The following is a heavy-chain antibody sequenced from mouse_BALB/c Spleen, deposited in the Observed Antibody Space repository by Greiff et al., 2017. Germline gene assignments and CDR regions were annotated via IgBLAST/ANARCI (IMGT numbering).Heavy chain of an antibody. CDR2: IWAGGST. D-gene: IGHD3-1*01. CDR3: ATDSSGYGFAY. CDR1: GFSLTSYG. J-gene: IGHJ3*01. Sequence: VQRVESGPGLVAPSQSLSITCTVSGFSLTSYGVHWVRQPPGKGLEWLGVIWAGGSTNYNSALMSRLSISKDNSKSQVFLKMNSLQTDDTAMYYCATDSSGYGFAYWGQGTLVTVSA. V-gene: IGHV2-9*02.